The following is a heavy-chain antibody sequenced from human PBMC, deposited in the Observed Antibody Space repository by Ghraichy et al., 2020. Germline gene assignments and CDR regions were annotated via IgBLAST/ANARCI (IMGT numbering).Heavy chain of an antibody. CDR1: GGSISSYY. Sequence: GALSLTCTVSGGSISSYYCTWIRQPPGKGLEWIGYIYYSGSTKYNPSLKGRVTISVDTSQNQFSLKMTSVTPADTAVYYCARDRGAARYFDLWGRGTLVTVSS. V-gene: IGHV4-59*01. CDR2: IYYSGST. CDR3: ARDRGAARYFDL. J-gene: IGHJ2*01.